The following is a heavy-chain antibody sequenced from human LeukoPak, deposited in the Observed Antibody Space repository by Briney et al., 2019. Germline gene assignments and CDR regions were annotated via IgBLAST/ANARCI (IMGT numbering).Heavy chain of an antibody. CDR3: AHNGLYH. CDR2: NYWNDDQ. Sequence: SGPTLVNPTQTLTLTCTFSGFSLRTSGVGVAWFRQSPGQAPEWLAVNYWNDDQRYSPSLKSRLTITKDTSKNQVVLTMTNMDPADAATYHCAHNGLYHWGQGNLVTVSS. J-gene: IGHJ5*02. D-gene: IGHD2-15*01. V-gene: IGHV2-5*01. CDR1: GFSLRTSGVG.